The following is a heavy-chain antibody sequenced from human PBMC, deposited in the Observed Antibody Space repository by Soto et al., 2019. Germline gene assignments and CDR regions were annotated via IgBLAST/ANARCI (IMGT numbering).Heavy chain of an antibody. CDR3: AKTRRTGGRGYYYYYMDV. CDR2: ISGSGGST. J-gene: IGHJ6*03. CDR1: GFTFSSYA. D-gene: IGHD3-10*01. Sequence: GGSLRLSCAASGFTFSSYAMSWVRQAPGKGLEWVSAISGSGGSTYYADSVKGRFTISRDNSKNTLYLQMNSLRAEDTAVYYCAKTRRTGGRGYYYYYMDVWGKGTTVTVSS. V-gene: IGHV3-23*01.